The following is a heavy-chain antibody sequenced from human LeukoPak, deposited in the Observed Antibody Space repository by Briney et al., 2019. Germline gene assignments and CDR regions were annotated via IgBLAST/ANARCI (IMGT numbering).Heavy chain of an antibody. D-gene: IGHD6-13*01. CDR3: ARVVAAAGTVGLLDY. J-gene: IGHJ4*02. Sequence: SQTLSLTCAVSGGSISSGGYSWSWTRQPPGKGLEWIGYIYHSGSTYYNPSLKSRVTISVDRSKNQFSLKLSSVTAADTAVYYCARVVAAAGTVGLLDYWGQGTLVTVSS. V-gene: IGHV4-30-2*01. CDR1: GGSISSGGYS. CDR2: IYHSGST.